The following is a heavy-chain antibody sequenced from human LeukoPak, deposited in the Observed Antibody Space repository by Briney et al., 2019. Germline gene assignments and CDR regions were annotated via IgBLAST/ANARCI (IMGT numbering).Heavy chain of an antibody. V-gene: IGHV3-21*01. J-gene: IGHJ1*01. Sequence: GGSLRLSCAASGFTFDDYAMHWVRQAPGKGLEWVSGISSSSSYIYYADSVKGRFTISRDNAKNSLYLQMNSLRAEDTAVYYCARGRTGTTSYFQHWGQGTLVTVSS. CDR1: GFTFDDYA. D-gene: IGHD1-7*01. CDR2: ISSSSSYI. CDR3: ARGRTGTTSYFQH.